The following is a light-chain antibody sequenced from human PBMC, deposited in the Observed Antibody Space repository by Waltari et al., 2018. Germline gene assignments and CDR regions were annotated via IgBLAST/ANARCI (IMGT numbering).Light chain of an antibody. V-gene: IGKV4-1*01. CDR2: WAS. CDR3: QQYYRSRT. CDR1: QSVLYNSNDKND. J-gene: IGKJ1*01. Sequence: DIVMTQSPDSLAVSLGERATISCRSSQSVLYNSNDKNDLAWYQQKPGQPPRLLIYWASTRESGVPDRVSGSGSGTDFTLTISNLQAEDVAVYYCQQYYRSRTFGQGTKVEIK.